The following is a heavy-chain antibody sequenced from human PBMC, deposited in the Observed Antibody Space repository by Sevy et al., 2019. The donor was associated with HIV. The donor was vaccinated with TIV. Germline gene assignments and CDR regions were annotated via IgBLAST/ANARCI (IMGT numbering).Heavy chain of an antibody. Sequence: SETLSLTCTVSGGSISSYYWSWIRQPPGKGLEWIGYIYYSGSTNHNPTLKSRVTISVDTSKNQFSLKLSSVTAADTAVYYCARDLPSYDFWSGSFYYYMDVWGKGTTVTVSS. CDR1: GGSISSYY. J-gene: IGHJ6*03. D-gene: IGHD3-3*01. CDR3: ARDLPSYDFWSGSFYYYMDV. CDR2: IYYSGST. V-gene: IGHV4-59*01.